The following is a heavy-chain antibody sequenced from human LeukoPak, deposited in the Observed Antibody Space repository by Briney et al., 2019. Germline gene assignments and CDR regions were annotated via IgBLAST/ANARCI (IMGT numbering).Heavy chain of an antibody. CDR2: ISGSGGST. D-gene: IGHD3-10*01. CDR1: GFTFSSYA. CDR3: AKALGGSGSNFDY. J-gene: IGHJ4*02. Sequence: PGGSLRLSCAASGFTFSSYAMNWVRQAPGKELEWVSTISGSGGSTYYADSVKGRFTISRDNSKNTLYLQMNSLRAEDTAVYYCAKALGGSGSNFDYWGQGTLVTVSS. V-gene: IGHV3-23*01.